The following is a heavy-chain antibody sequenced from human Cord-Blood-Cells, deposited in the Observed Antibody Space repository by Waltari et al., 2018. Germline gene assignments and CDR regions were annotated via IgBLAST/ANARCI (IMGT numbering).Heavy chain of an antibody. CDR2: IIPIFGTA. D-gene: IGHD2-8*02. J-gene: IGHJ2*01. CDR3: VRGVVLVVYDWYFDL. Sequence: QVQLVQSGAEVKKPGSSVKVSCKASGGTFSSYAISWVRQAPGQGLEWMGGIIPIFGTANYAQKFQGRVTITADESTSTAYMELSSLRSEDTAVYYCVRGVVLVVYDWYFDLWGRGTLVTVSS. V-gene: IGHV1-69*01. CDR1: GGTFSSYA.